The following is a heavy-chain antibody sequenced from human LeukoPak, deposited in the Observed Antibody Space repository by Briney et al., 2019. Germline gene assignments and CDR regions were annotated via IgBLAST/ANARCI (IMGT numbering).Heavy chain of an antibody. CDR2: ISGSGGST. CDR1: GFTFSSYA. Sequence: GGSLRLSCAASGFTFSSYAMSWVRQAPGKGLEWVSAISGSGGSTYYADSVKGRFTISRDNAKNSLYLQMNSLRAEDTAVYYCARDRDIAAAGTVGAFDIWGQGTMVTVSS. V-gene: IGHV3-23*01. D-gene: IGHD6-13*01. J-gene: IGHJ3*02. CDR3: ARDRDIAAAGTVGAFDI.